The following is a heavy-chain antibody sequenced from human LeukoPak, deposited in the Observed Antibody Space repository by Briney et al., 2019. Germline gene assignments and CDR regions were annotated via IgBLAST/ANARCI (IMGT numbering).Heavy chain of an antibody. D-gene: IGHD3-10*01. CDR2: ISSSSSYT. CDR3: AVWFGEFSFDY. J-gene: IGHJ4*02. V-gene: IGHV3-11*06. Sequence: PGGSLRLSCAASGFTFSDYYMNWIRQAPGKGLEWVSYISSSSSYTNYADSVKGRFTISRDNAKNSLYLQMNSLRAEDTAVYYCAVWFGEFSFDYWGQGTLVTVSS. CDR1: GFTFSDYY.